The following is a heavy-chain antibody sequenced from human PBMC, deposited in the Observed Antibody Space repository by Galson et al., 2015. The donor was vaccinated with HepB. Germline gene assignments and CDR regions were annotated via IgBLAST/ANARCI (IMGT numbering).Heavy chain of an antibody. D-gene: IGHD3-22*01. J-gene: IGHJ4*02. Sequence: SLRLSCAASGFTFSDHYMDWVRQAPGKGLEWVGRTRNKANSYTTEYAASVKGRFTISRDDSKNSLYLQMNSVKTEDTAVYYCAAIWYYDSSQTDYWGQGTLVTVSS. CDR2: TRNKANSYTT. CDR1: GFTFSDHY. CDR3: AAIWYYDSSQTDY. V-gene: IGHV3-72*01.